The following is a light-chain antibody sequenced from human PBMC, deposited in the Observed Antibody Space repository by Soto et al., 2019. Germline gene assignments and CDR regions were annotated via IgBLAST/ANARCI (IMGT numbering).Light chain of an antibody. CDR3: QQYNSSPLT. Sequence: DIQMTQSPSTLSASVGDRVTITCRANQSISNWLAWYQQRPGKAPNLLIYDASSLQSGVPSRFSGSGYGREFTLTISNLQPDDFATYYCQQYNSSPLTVGGGTKVEIK. CDR1: QSISNW. J-gene: IGKJ4*01. CDR2: DAS. V-gene: IGKV1-5*01.